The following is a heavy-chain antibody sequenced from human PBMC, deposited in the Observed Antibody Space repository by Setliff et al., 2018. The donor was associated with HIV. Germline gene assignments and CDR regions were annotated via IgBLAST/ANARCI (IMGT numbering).Heavy chain of an antibody. V-gene: IGHV1-8*02. Sequence: ASVKVSCKASGYTFTNYDINWVRQAPGQGLEWMGWMNPNSGNTGYAQKFQGRVTMPRNTSIRTAYMELSSLRSEDTAVYFCARGHLDYNFWDDVLGNWFDPWGQGTLVTVSS. J-gene: IGHJ5*02. CDR1: GYTFTNYD. CDR2: MNPNSGNT. CDR3: ARGHLDYNFWDDVLGNWFDP. D-gene: IGHD3-3*01.